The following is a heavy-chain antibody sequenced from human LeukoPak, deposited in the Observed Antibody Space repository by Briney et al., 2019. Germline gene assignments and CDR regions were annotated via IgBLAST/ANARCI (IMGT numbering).Heavy chain of an antibody. CDR3: ARDICSGGSCYCDY. J-gene: IGHJ4*02. Sequence: GGSLRLSCAASGFTFSSYSMNWVRQAPGKGLEWVSSISGISYYIYYADSVKGRFTISRDNAKNSLYLQMNRLTAEDTAVYYCARDICSGGSCYCDYWGQGTLVTVSP. CDR1: GFTFSSYS. D-gene: IGHD2-15*01. V-gene: IGHV3-21*01. CDR2: ISGISYYI.